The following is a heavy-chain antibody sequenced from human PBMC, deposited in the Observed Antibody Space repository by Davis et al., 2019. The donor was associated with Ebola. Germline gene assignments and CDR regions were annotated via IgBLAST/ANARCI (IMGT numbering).Heavy chain of an antibody. CDR3: AKDTSNIWFDI. J-gene: IGHJ3*02. CDR2: ISYDGSNK. D-gene: IGHD1-26*01. Sequence: GESLKISCAASGFTFSSSAMHWVRQAPGKGLEWVAVISYDGSNKYYADSVKGRFTISRDNSKNTLYLQMNGLRVEDTAIYYCAKDTSNIWFDIWGQGTNVTVSS. CDR1: GFTFSSSA. V-gene: IGHV3-30*04.